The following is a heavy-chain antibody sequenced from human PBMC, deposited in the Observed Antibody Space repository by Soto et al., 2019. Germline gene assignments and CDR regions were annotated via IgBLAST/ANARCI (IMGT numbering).Heavy chain of an antibody. D-gene: IGHD1-26*01. Sequence: PGGSMRLSCAASGFTFRSYAMSWVRQAPGKGLEWVSAISGSGGSTYYADSVKGRFTISRDNSKNTLYLQMNSLRAEDTAVYYCAKGKDFGAPYYMDFWRKGTTVTVSS. CDR1: GFTFRSYA. CDR3: AKGKDFGAPYYMDF. J-gene: IGHJ6*03. CDR2: ISGSGGST. V-gene: IGHV3-23*01.